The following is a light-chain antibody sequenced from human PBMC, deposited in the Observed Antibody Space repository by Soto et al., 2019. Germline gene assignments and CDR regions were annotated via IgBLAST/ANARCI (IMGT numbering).Light chain of an antibody. CDR2: GAS. CDR1: QSVSTY. Sequence: EVVLTQSPAPLSLSPGERATLSCRASQSVSTYLAWYQQKPGQPPRLLIYGASNRATGTPARFSGSGSGTDFTLTISSLEPEDFAVYFCHQRSNWPPFTFGPGTKVEIK. V-gene: IGKV3-11*01. J-gene: IGKJ3*01. CDR3: HQRSNWPPFT.